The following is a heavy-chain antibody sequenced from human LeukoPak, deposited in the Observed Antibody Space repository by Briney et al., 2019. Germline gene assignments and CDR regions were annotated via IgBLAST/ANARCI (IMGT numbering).Heavy chain of an antibody. CDR2: IFPSGDT. V-gene: IGHV4-61*02. D-gene: IGHD3-22*01. CDR3: ARDPGYYDTSGYPAYFDY. J-gene: IGHJ4*02. Sequence: PSQTLSLTCTVSGGSINSGSYYWSWIRQSAGEQLEWIGRIFPSGDTNYNPSFKSRVTISVDTSKNQFSLKLNSVTAADTAVYYCARDPGYYDTSGYPAYFDYWGQGTLVTVSS. CDR1: GGSINSGSYY.